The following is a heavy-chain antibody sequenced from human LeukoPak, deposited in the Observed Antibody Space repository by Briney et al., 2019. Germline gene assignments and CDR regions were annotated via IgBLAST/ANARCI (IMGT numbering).Heavy chain of an antibody. CDR3: ARDHEWGRAYFDY. CDR1: GFTFSSYG. V-gene: IGHV3-33*01. D-gene: IGHD1-26*01. CDR2: IWYDGSNE. J-gene: IGHJ4*02. Sequence: PGRSLRLSCAASGFTFSSYGMHWVRQAPGKGLEWVAVIWYDGSNEYCADSVKGRFTISRDNSKNTLYLQMNSLRAEDTAVYYCARDHEWGRAYFDYWGQGTLVTVSS.